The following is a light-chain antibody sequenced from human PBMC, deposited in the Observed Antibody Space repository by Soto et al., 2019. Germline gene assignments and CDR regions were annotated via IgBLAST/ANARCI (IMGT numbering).Light chain of an antibody. CDR3: QQYDTNPKT. V-gene: IGKV1-5*01. CDR2: DAS. J-gene: IGKJ1*01. CDR1: QSINNW. Sequence: DIQMTQSPSTLSAFVVDRVTFTCRASQSINNWLAWYQQRPGTAPKILIYDASTLESGVPSRFSGSGSGTEFSLTISRLQPEDFATYYCQQYDTNPKTFGQGTKVDIK.